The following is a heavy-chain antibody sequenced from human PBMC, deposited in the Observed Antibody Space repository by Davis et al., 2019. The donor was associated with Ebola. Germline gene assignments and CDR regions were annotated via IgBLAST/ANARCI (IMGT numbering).Heavy chain of an antibody. Sequence: GESLKISCAASGFTFSSYWMHWVRQAPGKGLVWVSRINSDGSSTSYADSVKGRFTISRDNAKNTLYLQMNSLRAEDTAMYYCARGKGWFDPWGQGTLVTVSS. CDR2: INSDGSST. CDR1: GFTFSSYW. CDR3: ARGKGWFDP. J-gene: IGHJ5*02. V-gene: IGHV3-74*01.